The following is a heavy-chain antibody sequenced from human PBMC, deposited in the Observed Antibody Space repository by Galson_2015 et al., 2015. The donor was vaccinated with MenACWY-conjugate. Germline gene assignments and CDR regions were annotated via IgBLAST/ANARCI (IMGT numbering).Heavy chain of an antibody. CDR1: GYIFTNYW. J-gene: IGHJ5*02. CDR3: ARHRAIVNWFDP. CDR2: IDPGDSET. D-gene: IGHD2-15*01. Sequence: QSGAEVKKPGESLRISCTASGYIFTNYWISWVRQMPGKGPEWMGKIDPGDSETKYSPSFQGHVTILTDKSITTVYLQWSSLEASDTAMYYCARHRAIVNWFDPWGQGTLVTVSS. V-gene: IGHV5-10-1*01.